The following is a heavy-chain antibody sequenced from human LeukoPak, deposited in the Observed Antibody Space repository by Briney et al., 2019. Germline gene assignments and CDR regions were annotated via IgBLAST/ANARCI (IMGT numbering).Heavy chain of an antibody. CDR3: APKGGLLWFGDFAI. CDR1: GFTFSSYW. J-gene: IGHJ3*02. CDR2: ISSDGSHK. V-gene: IGHV3-30*03. Sequence: GGSLRLSCAVSGFTFSSYWMHWVRQAPGKGLEWVAVISSDGSHKYYADSVTGRFTISRDNSKNTLYLQMNSLRAEDTAVYYCAPKGGLLWFGDFAIWGRGTMVTVSS. D-gene: IGHD3-10*01.